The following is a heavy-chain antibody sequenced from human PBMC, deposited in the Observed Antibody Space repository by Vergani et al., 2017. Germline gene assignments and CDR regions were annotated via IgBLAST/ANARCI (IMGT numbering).Heavy chain of an antibody. CDR2: IYYSGST. Sequence: QLQLQESGPGLVKPSETLSLTCTVSGGSISSSTYYWGWIRQPPGKGLEWIGSIYYSGSTYYNPSLKSRVTISVDTPKNQFSLKLSSVTAADTAVYYCARHQPPGYYYGMDVWGQGTTVTVSS. CDR1: GGSISSSTYY. J-gene: IGHJ6*02. V-gene: IGHV4-39*01. D-gene: IGHD3-10*01. CDR3: ARHQPPGYYYGMDV.